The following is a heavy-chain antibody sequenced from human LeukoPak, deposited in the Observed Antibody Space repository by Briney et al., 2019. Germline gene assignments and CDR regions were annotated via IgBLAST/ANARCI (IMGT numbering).Heavy chain of an antibody. Sequence: PGGSLRLSCAASGFTFDDYGMSWVRQAPGKGLEWVSGISGSGGSTYYADSVKGRFTISRDNSKNTLYLQMNSLRAEDTAVYYCAKEATTGTGYCFDYWGQGTLVAVSS. CDR2: ISGSGGST. D-gene: IGHD1-1*01. V-gene: IGHV3-23*01. CDR1: GFTFDDYG. J-gene: IGHJ4*02. CDR3: AKEATTGTGYCFDY.